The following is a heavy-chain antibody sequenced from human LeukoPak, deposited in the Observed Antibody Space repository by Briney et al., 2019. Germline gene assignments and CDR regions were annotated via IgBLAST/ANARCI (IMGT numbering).Heavy chain of an antibody. Sequence: GGSLRLSCAASGFTFSSYWMHWVRQAPGKGLVWVSRTNSDASSTTYADSVKGRFTISRDNAKNTLYLQMNSLRAEGTAVYYCARVGQALGTYYFDYWGQGTLVTVSS. CDR2: TNSDASST. CDR1: GFTFSSYW. V-gene: IGHV3-74*03. J-gene: IGHJ4*02. CDR3: ARVGQALGTYYFDY. D-gene: IGHD1-1*01.